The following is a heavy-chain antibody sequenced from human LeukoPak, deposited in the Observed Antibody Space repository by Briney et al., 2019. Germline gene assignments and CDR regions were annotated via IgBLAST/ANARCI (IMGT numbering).Heavy chain of an antibody. CDR3: ARDRQQNDYYYYYYMDV. V-gene: IGHV4-4*07. J-gene: IGHJ6*03. CDR1: GGSFSGYY. D-gene: IGHD6-13*01. Sequence: SETLSLTCAVYGGSFSGYYWSWIRQPAGKGLEWIGRIYTSGSTNYNPSLKSRVTMSVDTSKNQFSLKLSSVTAADTAVYYCARDRQQNDYYYYYYMDVWGKGTTVTVSS. CDR2: IYTSGST.